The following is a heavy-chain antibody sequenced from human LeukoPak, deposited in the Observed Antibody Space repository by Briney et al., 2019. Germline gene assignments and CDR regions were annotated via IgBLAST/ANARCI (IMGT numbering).Heavy chain of an antibody. CDR1: GFTFSHYW. CDR2: ISSTSSYI. Sequence: GGSLRLSCAASGFTFSHYWMQWVRQAPGKGLEWVSSISSTSSYIYYADSVKGRFTISRDNAKNSLFLQMNSLRAEDTAVYYCARELMGLTMIVVVNPIDYWGQGTLVTVSS. J-gene: IGHJ4*02. CDR3: ARELMGLTMIVVVNPIDY. D-gene: IGHD3-22*01. V-gene: IGHV3-21*01.